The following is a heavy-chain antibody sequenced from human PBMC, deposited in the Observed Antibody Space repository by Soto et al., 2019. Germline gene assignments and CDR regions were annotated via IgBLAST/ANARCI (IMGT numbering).Heavy chain of an antibody. CDR1: GGSVSSNSAA. CDR3: ARVSIPVAGPDAFDI. J-gene: IGHJ3*02. V-gene: IGHV6-1*01. CDR2: TYYRSKWYN. Sequence: SQSLSLTCGVSGGSVSSNSAAWNWIRQSPSRGLEWLGRTYYRSKWYNDYAVSVKSRITINPDTSKNQFSLQLNSVTPEDTAVYYCARVSIPVAGPDAFDIWGQGTMVTVSS. D-gene: IGHD6-19*01.